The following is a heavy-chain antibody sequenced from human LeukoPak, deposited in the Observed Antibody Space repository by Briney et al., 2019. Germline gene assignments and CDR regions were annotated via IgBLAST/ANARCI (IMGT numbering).Heavy chain of an antibody. CDR1: GGSFSGYY. CDR2: INHSGST. V-gene: IGHV4-34*01. Sequence: PSETLSLTCAVYGGSFSGYYWSWIRQPPGRGLEWIGEINHSGSTNYNPSLKSRVTISVDTSKNQFSLKLSSVTAADTAVYYCARERRDGYTDYWGQGTLVTVSS. CDR3: ARERRDGYTDY. D-gene: IGHD5-24*01. J-gene: IGHJ4*02.